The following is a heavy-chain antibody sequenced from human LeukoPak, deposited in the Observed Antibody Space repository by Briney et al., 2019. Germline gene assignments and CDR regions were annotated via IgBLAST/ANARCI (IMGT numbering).Heavy chain of an antibody. CDR3: AKDLLSSSWYHFDY. V-gene: IGHV3-23*01. D-gene: IGHD6-13*01. Sequence: GGSLRLSCAASGFTFSSYAMSWVRQAPGKGLEWVSAISGSGGSTYYADSVKGRFTISRDNSKNTLYLQMKSLRAEDTAVYYCAKDLLSSSWYHFDYWGQGTLVTVSS. CDR1: GFTFSSYA. J-gene: IGHJ4*02. CDR2: ISGSGGST.